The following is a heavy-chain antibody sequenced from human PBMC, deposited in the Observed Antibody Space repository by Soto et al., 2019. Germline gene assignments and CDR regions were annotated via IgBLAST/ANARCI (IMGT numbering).Heavy chain of an antibody. J-gene: IGHJ4*02. D-gene: IGHD2-15*01. CDR1: GFTFSDFY. CDR2: ISGGSTTI. Sequence: QVQLVESGGGLVKPGGSLRLSCAASGFTFSDFYMSWIRQAPGKGLEWVSYISGGSTTIYYADSVKGRFTISRDNAKNSLYLQMNSLRAEDTAVYYCARYRRYCSGDSCSGKVDGNFDYWGQGTLVTVSS. V-gene: IGHV3-11*01. CDR3: ARYRRYCSGDSCSGKVDGNFDY.